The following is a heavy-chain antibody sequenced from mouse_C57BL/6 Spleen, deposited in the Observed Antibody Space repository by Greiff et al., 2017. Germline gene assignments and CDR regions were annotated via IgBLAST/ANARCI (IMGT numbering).Heavy chain of an antibody. CDR3: ATSQTARATSGFAY. Sequence: QVQLQQSGPGLVAPSQSLSITCTVSGFSLTSYGVDWVRQSPGKGLEWLGVIWGVGSSNYNSALKSRLSISKDNSKSQVFLKMNSLQTDDTAMYYCATSQTARATSGFAYWGQGTLVIVSA. V-gene: IGHV2-6*01. CDR1: GFSLTSYG. D-gene: IGHD3-2*01. J-gene: IGHJ3*01. CDR2: IWGVGSS.